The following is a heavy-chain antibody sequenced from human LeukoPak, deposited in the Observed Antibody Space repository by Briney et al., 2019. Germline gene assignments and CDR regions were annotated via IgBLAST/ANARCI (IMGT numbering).Heavy chain of an antibody. CDR3: AVGSSSWTRYYFDY. J-gene: IGHJ4*02. Sequence: SETLSLTCTVSGGSISSDYWSWIRQPPGEGLEWIGYIYYSGSTNYNPSLKSRVTISVDASNNQFSLKLSSVTAADTAVYYCAVGSSSWTRYYFDYWGQGTLVTVSS. CDR2: IYYSGST. CDR1: GGSISSDY. D-gene: IGHD6-13*01. V-gene: IGHV4-59*01.